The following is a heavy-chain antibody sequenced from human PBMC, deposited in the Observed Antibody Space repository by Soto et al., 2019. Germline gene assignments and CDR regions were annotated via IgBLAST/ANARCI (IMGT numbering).Heavy chain of an antibody. V-gene: IGHV1-2*02. CDR2: IIPKSGDT. CDR1: GYTFIDYY. Sequence: QVHLVQSGAEVKKPGASVNVSCKASGYTFIDYYIHWLRQAPGQGPEWMGWIIPKSGDTKYSKKFQGRVAMTRDTSINTAYMEMTSLRSDDTAVYYCARGFYDSSGFFYAGWFGPWGQGTLVTVSS. D-gene: IGHD3-22*01. J-gene: IGHJ5*02. CDR3: ARGFYDSSGFFYAGWFGP.